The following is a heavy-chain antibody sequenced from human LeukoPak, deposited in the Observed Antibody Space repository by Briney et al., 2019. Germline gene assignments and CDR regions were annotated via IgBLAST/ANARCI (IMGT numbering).Heavy chain of an antibody. D-gene: IGHD6-19*01. V-gene: IGHV3-23*01. Sequence: GGSPRLSCAASGFTFNSYATSWVRQAPGKGLEWVSAISGSGGSTYYADSVKGRFTISRDNSKNTLYLQMNSLRAEDTAVYYCAKGVAVAGGSTWFDPWGQGTLVTVSS. CDR3: AKGVAVAGGSTWFDP. CDR1: GFTFNSYA. J-gene: IGHJ5*02. CDR2: ISGSGGST.